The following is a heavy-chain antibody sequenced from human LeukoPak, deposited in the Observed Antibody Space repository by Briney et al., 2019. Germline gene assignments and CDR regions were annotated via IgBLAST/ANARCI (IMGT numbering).Heavy chain of an antibody. CDR3: ARNTRIAAAGHNWFDP. CDR1: GGSISSYY. J-gene: IGHJ5*02. CDR2: IYYSGST. V-gene: IGHV4-59*01. D-gene: IGHD6-13*01. Sequence: SETLSLTCTVSGGSISSYYWSWIRQPPGKGLEWIGYIYYSGSTNYNPSLKSRVTISVDTSKNQFSLKLSSVTAADTAVYYCARNTRIAAAGHNWFDPWGQGTLVTVSS.